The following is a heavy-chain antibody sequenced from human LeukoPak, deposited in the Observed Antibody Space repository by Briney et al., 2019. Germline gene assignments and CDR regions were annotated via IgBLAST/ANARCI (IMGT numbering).Heavy chain of an antibody. CDR2: INPNSGGT. CDR3: ARDRVAARRFYYYYYMDV. Sequence: ASVKVSCKASEYIFTGYWMHWVRQAPGQGLEWMGWINPNSGGTNYAQKFQGRVTMTRDTSISTAYMELSRLRSDDTAVYYCARDRVAARRFYYYYYMDVWGKGTTVTISS. V-gene: IGHV1-2*02. D-gene: IGHD6-6*01. CDR1: EYIFTGYW. J-gene: IGHJ6*03.